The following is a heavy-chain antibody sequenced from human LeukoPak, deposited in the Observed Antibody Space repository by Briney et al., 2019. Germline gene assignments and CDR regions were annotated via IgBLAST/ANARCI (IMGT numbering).Heavy chain of an antibody. CDR1: GFTFSNYA. CDR2: ISASGGTT. V-gene: IGHV3-23*01. CDR3: ATPDRIVVVPAATGGY. J-gene: IGHJ4*02. Sequence: GGSLRLSCAASGFTFSNYAISWVRQAPGKGLEWVSAISASGGTTYYADSVKGRFTISRDNSKNTLYLQMNSLRAEDTAVYYCATPDRIVVVPAATGGYWGLGTLVTVSS. D-gene: IGHD2-2*01.